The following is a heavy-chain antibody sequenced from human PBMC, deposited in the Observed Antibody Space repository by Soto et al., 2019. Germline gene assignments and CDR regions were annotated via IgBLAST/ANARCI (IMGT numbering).Heavy chain of an antibody. CDR3: VRRHVSATGIDWFDP. Sequence: ASVKVSCKASGYTFTSDGIHGVRQAPGQRLEWMGWINAANGDTKYSPKFQGRVTITRDTSASTAYMELSSLRSEDTAVYYCVRRHVSATGIDWFDPWGQGTLVTVSS. V-gene: IGHV1-3*01. CDR2: INAANGDT. D-gene: IGHD6-13*01. CDR1: GYTFTSDG. J-gene: IGHJ5*02.